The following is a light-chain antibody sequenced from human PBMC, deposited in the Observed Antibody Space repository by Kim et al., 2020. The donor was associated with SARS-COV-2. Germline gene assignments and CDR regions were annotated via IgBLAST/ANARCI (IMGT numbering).Light chain of an antibody. J-gene: IGKJ1*01. CDR2: AAS. Sequence: ASVGDRVTIPCRASQDIANSLAWYQQKTGKVPKVLIYAASTLQSGVPSRFSGSGSGTEFTLTSGSLQTEDVATYYCQKYNSAPWTFGPGTKVEIK. CDR1: QDIANS. CDR3: QKYNSAPWT. V-gene: IGKV1-27*01.